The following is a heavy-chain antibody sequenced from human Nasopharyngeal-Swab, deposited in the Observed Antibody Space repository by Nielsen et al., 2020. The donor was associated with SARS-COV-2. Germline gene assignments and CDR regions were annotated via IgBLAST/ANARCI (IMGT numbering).Heavy chain of an antibody. CDR2: INHSGST. CDR1: GGSFSGYY. CDR3: ARGRRITTPYGMDV. Sequence: SETLSLTCAVYGGSFSGYYWSWIRQPPGKGLEWIGEINHSGSTNYNPSLKSRVTISVDTSKNQFSLKLSSVTAAGTAVYYCARGRRITTPYGMDVWGQGTTVTVSS. V-gene: IGHV4-34*01. J-gene: IGHJ6*02. D-gene: IGHD3-16*01.